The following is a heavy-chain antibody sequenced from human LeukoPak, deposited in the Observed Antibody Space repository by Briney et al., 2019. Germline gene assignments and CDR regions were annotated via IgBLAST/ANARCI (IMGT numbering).Heavy chain of an antibody. Sequence: PSETLSLTCAVYGGSFSGYYWSWIRQPPGKGLEWIGEINHSGSTNYNPSLKSRVTISVDTSKNQFSLKLSSVTAADTAVYYCARAAYGSGSYYTFPRNRYYFDYWGQGTLVTVSS. CDR3: ARAAYGSGSYYTFPRNRYYFDY. V-gene: IGHV4-34*01. CDR2: INHSGST. J-gene: IGHJ4*02. D-gene: IGHD3-10*01. CDR1: GGSFSGYY.